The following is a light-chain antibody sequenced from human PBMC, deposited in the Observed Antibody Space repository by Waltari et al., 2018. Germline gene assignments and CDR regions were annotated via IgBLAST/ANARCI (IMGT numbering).Light chain of an antibody. J-gene: IGKJ1*01. CDR3: QQRSDWPRT. CDR2: DAS. V-gene: IGKV3-11*01. Sequence: EIVLTQSPATLSLSPGDRATLSCRASQSIGTFLAWLQQKPGQAPSLLIYDASYRATDIPARFSGAGSGTDFTLTISSLEPEDFAVYFCQQRSDWPRTFGQGTRVEIK. CDR1: QSIGTF.